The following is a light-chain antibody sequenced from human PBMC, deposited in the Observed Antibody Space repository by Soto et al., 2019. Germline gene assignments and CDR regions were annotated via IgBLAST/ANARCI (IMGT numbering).Light chain of an antibody. Sequence: EIVMTQSPATLSVSPGERATLTCRASQSISANLAWYQQRPGQAPRLLFYGASTRATDIPARFSDSGSGTEFTLTISSLQSEDLAVYYCQQYNSWPWSFGQGTKVELK. CDR3: QQYNSWPWS. CDR1: QSISAN. V-gene: IGKV3-15*01. J-gene: IGKJ1*01. CDR2: GAS.